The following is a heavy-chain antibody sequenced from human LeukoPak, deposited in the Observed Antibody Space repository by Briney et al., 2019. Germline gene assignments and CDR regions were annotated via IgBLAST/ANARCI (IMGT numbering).Heavy chain of an antibody. CDR3: SRGYYQQSRLDC. Sequence: GGSPRLSCAASGVSFPTYWMHWVRQAPGKGLEWVSGINNDGSDTVYAHSVKGRFTISRDNAQNTLYLQMNGLRAEDTAVYYCSRGYYQQSRLDCWGQGTLVTVSS. J-gene: IGHJ4*02. V-gene: IGHV3-74*01. D-gene: IGHD3-22*01. CDR1: GVSFPTYW. CDR2: INNDGSDT.